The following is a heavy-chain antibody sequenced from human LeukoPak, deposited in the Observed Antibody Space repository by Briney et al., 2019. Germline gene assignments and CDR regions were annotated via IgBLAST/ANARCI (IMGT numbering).Heavy chain of an antibody. Sequence: GASVKVSCMASGYTFTSYAMNWVRQAPGQGLEWMGWINTNTGNPTYAQGFTGRFVFSLDTSVSTAYLQISSLKAEDTAVYYCARSTGYDILTGFPSGYWGQGTLVTVSS. V-gene: IGHV7-4-1*02. J-gene: IGHJ4*02. CDR2: INTNTGNP. CDR3: ARSTGYDILTGFPSGY. CDR1: GYTFTSYA. D-gene: IGHD3-9*01.